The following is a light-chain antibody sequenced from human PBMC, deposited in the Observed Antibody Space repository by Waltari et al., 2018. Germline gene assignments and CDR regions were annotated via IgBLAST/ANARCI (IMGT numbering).Light chain of an antibody. CDR3: QQYNSYPWT. V-gene: IGKV1-5*03. Sequence: TLSASVGDRVTITCRASQGITNWLAWYQQTPGKAPKLLIYKTSTLKSGVPSRFSGSGSGTEFTLSISTLQPDDFVTYYCQQYNSYPWTFGQGTKVEIK. CDR1: QGITNW. CDR2: KTS. J-gene: IGKJ1*01.